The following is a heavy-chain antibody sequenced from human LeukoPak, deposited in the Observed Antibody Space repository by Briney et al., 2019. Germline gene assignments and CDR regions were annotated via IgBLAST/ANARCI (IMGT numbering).Heavy chain of an antibody. CDR3: AGSYRYAFDI. J-gene: IGHJ3*02. V-gene: IGHV4-61*02. CDR1: GGSISSGSYY. D-gene: IGHD1-26*01. Sequence: SQTLSLTCTVSGGSISSGSYYWSWIRQPAGKGLEWIGRIYTSGSTNYNPSLKSRVTISVDTSKNQSPLKLSSVTAADTAVYYCAGSYRYAFDIWGQGTMVTVSS. CDR2: IYTSGST.